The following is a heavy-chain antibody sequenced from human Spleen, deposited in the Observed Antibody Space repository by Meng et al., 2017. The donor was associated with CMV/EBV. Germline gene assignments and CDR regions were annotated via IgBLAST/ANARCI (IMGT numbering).Heavy chain of an antibody. D-gene: IGHD6-19*01. CDR1: GGTFSSYA. CDR3: AKRAAVAGYRSYYFDS. Sequence: SGGTFSSYAIPWVRQAPGQGLEWMGGIITMYGTSNYAQNFQGRVTITADDSTSSVYMELSTLRSDDTAVYYCAKRAAVAGYRSYYFDSWGQGTLVTVSS. CDR2: IITMYGTS. J-gene: IGHJ4*02. V-gene: IGHV1-69*01.